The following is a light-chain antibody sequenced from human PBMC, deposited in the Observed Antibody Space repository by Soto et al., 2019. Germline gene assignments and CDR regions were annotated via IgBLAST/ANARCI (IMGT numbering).Light chain of an antibody. J-gene: IGKJ1*01. V-gene: IGKV3-11*01. CDR1: QSVSSY. CDR3: QQRSNWHRT. CDR2: DAS. Sequence: EIVLTQSPATLSLSPGERATLSCRASQSVSSYLAWYQQKPGQAPRLLLYDASNRATGIPARFSGRVSGTDFSLTISSLEPEAVAVYYCQQRSNWHRTFGHGTKVESK.